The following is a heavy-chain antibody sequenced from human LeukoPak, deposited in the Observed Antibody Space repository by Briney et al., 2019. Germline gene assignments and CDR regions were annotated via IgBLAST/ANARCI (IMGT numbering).Heavy chain of an antibody. CDR3: ARPLDVYSGPDY. D-gene: IGHD6-19*01. CDR1: GFTFSSYS. J-gene: IGHJ4*02. CDR2: ISSSSSYI. Sequence: GGSLRLSCASSGFTFSSYSMNWVRQAPGKGLGWVSSISSSSSYIYYADSVKGRFTISRDNAKNSLYLQMNSLRAEDTAVYYCARPLDVYSGPDYWGQGTLVTVSS. V-gene: IGHV3-21*01.